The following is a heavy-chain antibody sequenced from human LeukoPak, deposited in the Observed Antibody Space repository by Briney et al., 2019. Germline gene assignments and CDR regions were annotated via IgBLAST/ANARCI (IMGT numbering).Heavy chain of an antibody. V-gene: IGHV3-30*01. CDR3: ARDQAYSSGWYVIHYYYYMDV. J-gene: IGHJ6*03. Sequence: PGGSLRLSCAASGFTFSSYAMHWVRQAPGKGLEWVAVISYDGSNKYYADSVKGRFTISRDNSKNTLYLQMNSLRAEDTAVYYCARDQAYSSGWYVIHYYYYMDVWGKGTTVTVSS. CDR2: ISYDGSNK. CDR1: GFTFSSYA. D-gene: IGHD6-19*01.